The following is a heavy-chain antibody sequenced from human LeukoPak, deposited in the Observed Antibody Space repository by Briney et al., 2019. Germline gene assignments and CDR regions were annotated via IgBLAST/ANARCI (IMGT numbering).Heavy chain of an antibody. CDR2: ISAYNGNT. J-gene: IGHJ4*02. CDR1: GYTFTSYG. V-gene: IGHV1-18*01. Sequence: GASVKVSCKASGYTFTSYGISWVRQAPGQGLEWMGWISAYNGNTNYAQKFQGRVTMTRDTSISTAYMELSRLRSDDTAVYYCARAYDSSGSDFDYWGQGTLVTVSS. CDR3: ARAYDSSGSDFDY. D-gene: IGHD3-22*01.